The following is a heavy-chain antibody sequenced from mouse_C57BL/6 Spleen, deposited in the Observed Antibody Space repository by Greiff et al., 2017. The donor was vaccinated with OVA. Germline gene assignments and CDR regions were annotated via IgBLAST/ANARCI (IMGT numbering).Heavy chain of an antibody. CDR2: IHPNSGST. D-gene: IGHD2-4*01. CDR1: GYTFTSYW. J-gene: IGHJ4*01. V-gene: IGHV1-64*01. CDR3: APYDYDGDGGYAMDY. Sequence: VQLQQPGAELVKPGASVKLSCKASGYTFTSYWMHWVKQRPGQGLEWIGMIHPNSGSTNYNEKFKSKATLTVDKSSSTAYKQLSSLTSEDSAVYYCAPYDYDGDGGYAMDYWGQGTSVTVSS.